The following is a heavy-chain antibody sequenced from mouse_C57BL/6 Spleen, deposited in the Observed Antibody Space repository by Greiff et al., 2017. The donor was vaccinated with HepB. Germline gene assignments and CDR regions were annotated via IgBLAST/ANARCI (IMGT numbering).Heavy chain of an antibody. V-gene: IGHV1-54*01. CDR2: INPGSGGT. J-gene: IGHJ2*01. CDR1: GYAFTNYL. Sequence: QVQLKESGAELVRPGTSVKVSCKASGYAFTNYLIEWVKQRPGQGLEWIGVINPGSGGTNYNEKFKGKATLTADKSSSTAYMQLSSLTSEDSAVYFCARSRSNYPYFDYWGQGTTLTVSS. D-gene: IGHD2-5*01. CDR3: ARSRSNYPYFDY.